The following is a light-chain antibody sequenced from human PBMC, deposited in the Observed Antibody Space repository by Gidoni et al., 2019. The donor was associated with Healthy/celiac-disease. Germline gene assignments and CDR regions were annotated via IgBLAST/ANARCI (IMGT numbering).Light chain of an antibody. J-gene: IGKJ2*02. V-gene: IGKV1-33*01. Sequence: DIQMTQFPSSLSASVGDRVTITCQASQDSSNYLNWYQQKPGKAPKLLIYDASNLETGVPSRFSGSGSGTDFTFTISSLQPEDIATYYCQQYDNLPGTFGQGTKLEIK. CDR2: DAS. CDR1: QDSSNY. CDR3: QQYDNLPGT.